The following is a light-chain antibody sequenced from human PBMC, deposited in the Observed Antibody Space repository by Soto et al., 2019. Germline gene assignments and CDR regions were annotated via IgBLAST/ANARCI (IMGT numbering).Light chain of an antibody. V-gene: IGLV2-11*01. CDR3: CSYAGSYTSPYV. CDR1: SSDVGRYNY. CDR2: DVT. Sequence: QSALTQPRSVSGSPGQSVTISCTGTSSDVGRYNYVSWYQQHPGNAPKLMIYDVTERPSGVPDRFSGSKSGNTASLTISGLQAEDEADYYCCSYAGSYTSPYVFGTGTKVTVL. J-gene: IGLJ1*01.